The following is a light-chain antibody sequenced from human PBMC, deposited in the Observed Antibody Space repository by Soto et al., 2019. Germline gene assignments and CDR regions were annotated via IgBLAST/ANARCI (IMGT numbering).Light chain of an antibody. Sequence: DIVMTQSPDSLPVCLCKRATINCKSSQSVLYSSNHQNYLAWYQQKPGQPPQLLIYWASTREYGVPDRFSGSGSGTDFTLTISSLQAEDVAVYYCQQYYTTPLTFGGGTKVDIK. V-gene: IGKV4-1*01. CDR2: WAS. J-gene: IGKJ4*01. CDR3: QQYYTTPLT. CDR1: QSVLYSSNHQNY.